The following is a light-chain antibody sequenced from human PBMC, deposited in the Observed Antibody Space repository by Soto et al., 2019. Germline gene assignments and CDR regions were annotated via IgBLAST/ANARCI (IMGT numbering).Light chain of an antibody. CDR3: QQRSNWPPIT. V-gene: IGKV3-11*01. Sequence: EIVLTQSPATLSLSPGERATHSCRATQSIRSYLAWYQQKPGQAPRLLIYDASHRATGIPARFSGSGSGTDFTLTISSLEPEDFAVYYCQQRSNWPPITFGQGTRLEIK. CDR1: QSIRSY. CDR2: DAS. J-gene: IGKJ5*01.